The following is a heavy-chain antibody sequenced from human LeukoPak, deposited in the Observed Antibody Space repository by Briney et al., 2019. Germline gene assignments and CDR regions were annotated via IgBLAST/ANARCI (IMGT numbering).Heavy chain of an antibody. J-gene: IGHJ4*02. D-gene: IGHD6-6*01. Sequence: ASVKVSCKASGYTFTGYYMHWVRQAPGQGLEWMGWINPNSGGTNYAQKFQGRVTVTRDTSISTAYMELSTMRSDDTAVYYCARGGEYSRSSSTYWGQGTLVTVSS. CDR1: GYTFTGYY. CDR3: ARGGEYSRSSSTY. V-gene: IGHV1-2*02. CDR2: INPNSGGT.